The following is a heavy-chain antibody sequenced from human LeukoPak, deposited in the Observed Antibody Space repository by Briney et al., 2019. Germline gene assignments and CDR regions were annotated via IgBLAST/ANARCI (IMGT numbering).Heavy chain of an antibody. D-gene: IGHD4-17*01. CDR1: GGSFSGYY. CDR3: ARGSDYGDYCDY. CDR2: INHSGST. V-gene: IGHV4-34*01. Sequence: SETLSLTCAVYGGSFSGYYWSWIRQPPGKGLEWIGEINHSGSTNYNPSLKSRVTISVDTSKNQFSLKLSSVTAADTAVYYCARGSDYGDYCDYWGQGTLVTVSS. J-gene: IGHJ4*02.